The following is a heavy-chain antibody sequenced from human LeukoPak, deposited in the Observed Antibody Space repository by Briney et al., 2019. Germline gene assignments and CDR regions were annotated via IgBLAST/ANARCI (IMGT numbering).Heavy chain of an antibody. CDR3: AKDQVISGSEASDI. CDR1: GFTFSSYG. CDR2: ISYDGSNK. J-gene: IGHJ3*02. Sequence: GGSLRLSCAASGFTFSSYGMHWVRQAPGKGLEWVAVISYDGSNKYYADSVKGRFTISRDNSWNTLYLQMSSLRVEDTAVYYCAKDQVISGSEASDIWGQGTMVTVSS. V-gene: IGHV3-30*18. D-gene: IGHD2-21*01.